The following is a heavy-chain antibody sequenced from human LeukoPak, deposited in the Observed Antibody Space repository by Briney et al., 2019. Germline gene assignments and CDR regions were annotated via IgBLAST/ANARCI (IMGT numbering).Heavy chain of an antibody. V-gene: IGHV3-30*03. D-gene: IGHD5-18*01. CDR3: ASLPGYSYGARFDY. Sequence: GGSLRLSCAASGSTFSSYGMHWVRQAPGKGLEWVAVISYDGSNKYYADSVKGRFTISRDNSKNTLYLQMNSLRAEDTAVYYCASLPGYSYGARFDYWGQGTLVTVSS. J-gene: IGHJ4*02. CDR1: GSTFSSYG. CDR2: ISYDGSNK.